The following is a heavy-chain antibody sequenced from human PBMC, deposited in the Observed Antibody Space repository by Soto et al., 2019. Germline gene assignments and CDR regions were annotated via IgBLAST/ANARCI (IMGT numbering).Heavy chain of an antibody. CDR3: ARGGRRSPVMDV. CDR1: GGSISSGGYY. CDR2: IYYSGST. V-gene: IGHV4-31*11. J-gene: IGHJ6*02. Sequence: SETLSLTCAVSGGSISSGGYYWSWIRQHPGKGLEWIGYIYYSGSTYYNPSLKSRVTISVDTSKNQFSLKLSSVTAADTAVYYCARGGRRSPVMDVWGQGTTVTVSS.